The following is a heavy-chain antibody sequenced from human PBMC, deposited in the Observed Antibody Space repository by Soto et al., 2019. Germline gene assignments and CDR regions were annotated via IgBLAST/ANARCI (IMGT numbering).Heavy chain of an antibody. Sequence: EVQLVESGGGLVQSGGSLRLSCAASGFTFSTYWMFWVRQAPGKGLEWVATIKQDGSEKLYVDSVKGRFTISRDNAKNSLQLQMNSLRAEDTAVYFCAGAPGWLIENWGQGTLVTVSS. V-gene: IGHV3-7*04. CDR2: IKQDGSEK. CDR1: GFTFSTYW. D-gene: IGHD5-12*01. CDR3: AGAPGWLIEN. J-gene: IGHJ4*02.